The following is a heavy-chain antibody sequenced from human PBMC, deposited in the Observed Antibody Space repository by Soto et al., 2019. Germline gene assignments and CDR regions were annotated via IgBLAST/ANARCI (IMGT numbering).Heavy chain of an antibody. J-gene: IGHJ4*02. CDR3: AKRDYGDYGARD. CDR1: GFTFSNYA. Sequence: EVQLLESGGGLVQPGGSLRLSCAASGFTFSNYAMSWVRQAPGKGLYWVSGISASGGSTYHADSVKGRLTISRDNSKNTLYLQMNSLRGADTAVYYCAKRDYGDYGARDWGQGTLVTVSS. CDR2: ISASGGST. D-gene: IGHD4-17*01. V-gene: IGHV3-23*01.